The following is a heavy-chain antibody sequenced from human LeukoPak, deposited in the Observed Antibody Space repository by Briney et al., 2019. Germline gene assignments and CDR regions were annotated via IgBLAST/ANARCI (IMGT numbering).Heavy chain of an antibody. Sequence: SETLSLTCAVYGGSFTGYYWSWIRQPPGKGLEWIGEINHSGSTNYNPSLKSRVTISVDTSKNQFSLKLSSVTAADTAVYYCARGSRLRRRWFDPWGQGTLVTVSS. CDR3: ARGSRLRRRWFDP. CDR2: INHSGST. V-gene: IGHV4-34*01. J-gene: IGHJ5*02. D-gene: IGHD4-17*01. CDR1: GGSFTGYY.